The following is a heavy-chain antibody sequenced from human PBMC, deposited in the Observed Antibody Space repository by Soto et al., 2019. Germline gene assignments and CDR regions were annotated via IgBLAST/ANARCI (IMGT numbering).Heavy chain of an antibody. CDR1: GYTFTSYG. V-gene: IGHV1-18*01. D-gene: IGHD3-10*01. J-gene: IGHJ4*02. CDR2: ISAYNGNT. CDR3: ARDPPPLWWRSGGDFHY. Sequence: ASVKVSCKASGYTFTSYGISWVRQAPGQGLEWMGWISAYNGNTNYAQKLQGRVTMTTDTSTSTAYMELRSLRSDDTAVYYCARDPPPLWWRSGGDFHYWGQATLVTVSS.